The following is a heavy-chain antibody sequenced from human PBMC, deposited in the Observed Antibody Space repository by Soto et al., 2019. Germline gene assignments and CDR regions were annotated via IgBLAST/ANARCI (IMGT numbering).Heavy chain of an antibody. CDR3: AARPYFGGGLLNP. Sequence: GGSLRLSCAASGFTFDDYAMHWVRQAPGKGLEWVSGISWNSGSMGYADSVKGRFTISRDNAKNSLYLQMNSLRAEDTALYYCAARPYFGGGLLNPWGQGTLVTVSS. V-gene: IGHV3-9*01. D-gene: IGHD3-16*01. J-gene: IGHJ5*02. CDR2: ISWNSGSM. CDR1: GFTFDDYA.